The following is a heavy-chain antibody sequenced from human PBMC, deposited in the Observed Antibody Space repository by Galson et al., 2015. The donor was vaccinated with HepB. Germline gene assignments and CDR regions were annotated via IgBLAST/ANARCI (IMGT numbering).Heavy chain of an antibody. V-gene: IGHV3-33*01. D-gene: IGHD5-18*01. CDR3: AGRGYSYGYAYFDY. CDR2: IWYDGSNK. CDR1: GFTFSSYG. Sequence: SLRLSCAASGFTFSSYGMHWVRQAPGKGLEWVAVIWYDGSNKYYADSVKGRFTISRDNSKNTLYLQMNSLRAEDTAVYYCAGRGYSYGYAYFDYWGQGTLVTVSS. J-gene: IGHJ4*02.